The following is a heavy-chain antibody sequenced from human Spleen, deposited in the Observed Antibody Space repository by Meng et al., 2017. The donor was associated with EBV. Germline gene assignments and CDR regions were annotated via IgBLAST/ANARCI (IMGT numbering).Heavy chain of an antibody. Sequence: EVQVMESGGGLVQPGGSLRLSCAASGFTFSRYWMHWVRQVPGEGLVWVGRIKSKTDGGTTDYAAPVKGRFTISRDDSKNTLYLQMNSLKTEDTAVYYCTNHLLLGGPAATFDYWGQGTLVTVSS. CDR2: IKSKTDGGTT. V-gene: IGHV3-15*01. J-gene: IGHJ4*02. D-gene: IGHD2-2*01. CDR3: TNHLLLGGPAATFDY. CDR1: GFTFSRYW.